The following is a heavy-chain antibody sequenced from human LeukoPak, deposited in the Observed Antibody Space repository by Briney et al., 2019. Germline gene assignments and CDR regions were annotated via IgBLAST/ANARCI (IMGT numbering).Heavy chain of an antibody. Sequence: ASVKVSCKASGYTFTGYYIHWVRQAPGQGLEWMGMIYPRDGSTSYAQKFQGRVTVTRDTSTSTVHMELSGLRSEDTAVYYCARDQEGFDYWGQGTLVTVSS. CDR3: ARDQEGFDY. J-gene: IGHJ4*02. V-gene: IGHV1-46*01. CDR2: IYPRDGST. CDR1: GYTFTGYY.